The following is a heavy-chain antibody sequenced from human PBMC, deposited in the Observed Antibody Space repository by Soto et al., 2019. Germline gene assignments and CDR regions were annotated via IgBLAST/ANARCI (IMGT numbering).Heavy chain of an antibody. V-gene: IGHV1-69*12. CDR1: GGTFSSYA. Sequence: QVQLVQSGAAVKKPGSSVKVSCKASGGTFSSYAISWVRQAPGQGLEWMGGIIPIFGTANYAQKFQGRVTITADEAPSTAYMGLSSLKSEDTAVYYCAGARTHYYYYYGMDVWGQGTTVTVSS. CDR2: IIPIFGTA. CDR3: AGARTHYYYYYGMDV. J-gene: IGHJ6*02.